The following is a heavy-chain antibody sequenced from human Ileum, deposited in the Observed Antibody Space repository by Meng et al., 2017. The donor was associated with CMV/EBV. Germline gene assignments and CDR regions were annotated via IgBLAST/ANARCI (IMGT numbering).Heavy chain of an antibody. CDR2: IYWTDDR. D-gene: IGHD3-3*01. CDR3: AHSGTYHDFWSGDRHYFDY. J-gene: IGHJ4*02. V-gene: IGHV2-5*01. Sequence: GVGVGWVRQPPGEALEWLALIYWTDDRRYNPSLKSRLTITKDTSKNQVVLTMTNMDPVDTATYYCAHSGTYHDFWSGDRHYFDYWGQGTLVTVSS. CDR1: GVG.